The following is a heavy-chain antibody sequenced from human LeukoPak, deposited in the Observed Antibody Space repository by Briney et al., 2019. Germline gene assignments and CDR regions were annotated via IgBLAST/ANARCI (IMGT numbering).Heavy chain of an antibody. V-gene: IGHV4-4*02. D-gene: IGHD3-10*01. J-gene: IGHJ3*01. CDR3: ARANYYGSGSNDALDF. Sequence: SGTLSLTCAVSGGSISSSNWWNWVRQPPGKGLEWIGEIYHSGSTNYNPSLKSQVTISVDKSKNQFSLKLRSVTAADTAVYHCARANYYGSGSNDALDFWGQGTMVTVSS. CDR1: GGSISSSNW. CDR2: IYHSGST.